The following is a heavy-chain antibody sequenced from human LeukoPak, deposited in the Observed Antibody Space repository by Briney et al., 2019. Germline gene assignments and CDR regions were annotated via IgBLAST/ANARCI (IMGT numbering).Heavy chain of an antibody. CDR3: ARDQELGDAFDI. CDR2: IIPIFGTA. CDR1: GGTFSSYA. D-gene: IGHD1-7*01. Sequence: ASVKVSCKASGGTFSSYAISWVRQAPGQGLEWMGGIIPIFGTANYAQKFQGRVTITADESTSTAYMELSSLRSEDTAVYYCARDQELGDAFDIWGQGTMVTVSS. V-gene: IGHV1-69*13. J-gene: IGHJ3*02.